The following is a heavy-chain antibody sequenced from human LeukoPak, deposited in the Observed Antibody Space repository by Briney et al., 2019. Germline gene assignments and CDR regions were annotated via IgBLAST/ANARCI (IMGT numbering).Heavy chain of an antibody. J-gene: IGHJ4*02. Sequence: HPGGSLRLSCAASGFTFSSYSMAWVRQAPGKGLEWVANIREDGSGGEYVDSVKGRFTISRDNAKTSVFLQINSLRVEDTAVYFCARWRGQQSEFDYWGQGTLVTVSS. D-gene: IGHD5-24*01. CDR2: IREDGSGG. CDR1: GFTFSSYS. V-gene: IGHV3-7*01. CDR3: ARWRGQQSEFDY.